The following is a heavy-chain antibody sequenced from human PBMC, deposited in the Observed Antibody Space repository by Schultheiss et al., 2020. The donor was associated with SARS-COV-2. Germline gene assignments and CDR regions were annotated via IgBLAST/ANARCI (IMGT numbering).Heavy chain of an antibody. CDR1: GGSISSGSYY. CDR2: IYTSGSS. D-gene: IGHD6-19*01. CDR3: ARTLSVAGALGWFDP. Sequence: SETLSLTCTVSGGSISSGSYYWSWIRQPAGKGLEWIGRIYTSGSSNYNPSLKSRVTISLDTSNNQFSLKLTSVTAADTAVYYCARTLSVAGALGWFDPWGQGTLVTVSS. V-gene: IGHV4-61*02. J-gene: IGHJ5*02.